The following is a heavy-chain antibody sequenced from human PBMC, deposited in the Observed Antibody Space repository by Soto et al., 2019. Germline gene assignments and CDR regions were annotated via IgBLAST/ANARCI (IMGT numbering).Heavy chain of an antibody. D-gene: IGHD2-2*01. V-gene: IGHV3-15*07. J-gene: IGHJ4*02. CDR2: IKSKTDGGTT. Sequence: EVQLVESGGGLVKPGGSLRLSCAASGFTFSNAWMNWVRQAPGKGLEWVGRIKSKTDGGTTDYAAPVKGRFTISRDDSKNTLYRQMNSLKTEDTAVYYCTTEGDIVLVPAAMGFDYWGQGTLVTVSS. CDR3: TTEGDIVLVPAAMGFDY. CDR1: GFTFSNAW.